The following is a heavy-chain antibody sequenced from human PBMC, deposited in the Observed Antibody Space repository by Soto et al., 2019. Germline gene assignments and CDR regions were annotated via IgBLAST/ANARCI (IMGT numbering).Heavy chain of an antibody. D-gene: IGHD3-16*01. Sequence: PSQTLSLTWAISGDSVSGISAAWNWIRQSPSRGLEWLGRTYYRSRWYNDYAVSVKSRITVTPDTSKNQFSPHLNSVTPEDTAVYYCAREFPYYVISDSYLDYWGQGALVTVSS. CDR3: AREFPYYVISDSYLDY. V-gene: IGHV6-1*01. J-gene: IGHJ4*02. CDR2: TYYRSRWYN. CDR1: GDSVSGISAA.